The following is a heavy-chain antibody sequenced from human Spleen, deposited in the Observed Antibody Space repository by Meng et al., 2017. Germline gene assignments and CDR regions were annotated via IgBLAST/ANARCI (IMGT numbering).Heavy chain of an antibody. CDR3: ARGPTTMAHDFDY. CDR2: INHSGST. J-gene: IGHJ4*02. Sequence: VRLQGSGPGLGRPAGTLCFTCVVSGGSFSDYYWGWIRPPPGKGLEWIGEINHSGSTNYNPSLESRATISVDTSQNNLSLKLSSVTAADSAVYYCARGPTTMAHDFDYWGQGTLVTVSS. V-gene: IGHV4-34*01. CDR1: GGSFSDYY. D-gene: IGHD4-11*01.